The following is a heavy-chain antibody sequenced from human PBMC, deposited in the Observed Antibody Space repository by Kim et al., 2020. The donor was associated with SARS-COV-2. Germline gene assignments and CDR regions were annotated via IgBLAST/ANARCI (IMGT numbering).Heavy chain of an antibody. Sequence: TLSLTCTVSGGSFSSGDYSWSWIRQPPGKGLEWIGYTSYRGRTYYNLSLKSGFTISLDTSRDQFSLKLTSVTAADTAVYYCARAIFPMAFDIWGQGT. CDR3: ARAIFPMAFDI. D-gene: IGHD2-2*02. J-gene: IGHJ3*02. CDR2: TSYRGRT. V-gene: IGHV4-30-4*01. CDR1: GGSFSSGDYS.